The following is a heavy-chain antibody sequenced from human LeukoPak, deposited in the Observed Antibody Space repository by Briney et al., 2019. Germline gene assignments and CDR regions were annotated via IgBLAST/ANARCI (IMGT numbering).Heavy chain of an antibody. CDR1: GFTFSSYA. V-gene: IGHV3-30-3*01. D-gene: IGHD3-10*01. J-gene: IGHJ4*02. Sequence: GSLRLSCAASGFTFSSYAMHWVRQAPGKGLEWVAVISYDGSNKYYADSVKGRFTISRDNSKNTLYLQMNSLRAEDTAVYYCASLIYGSGSFDYWGQGTLVTVSS. CDR2: ISYDGSNK. CDR3: ASLIYGSGSFDY.